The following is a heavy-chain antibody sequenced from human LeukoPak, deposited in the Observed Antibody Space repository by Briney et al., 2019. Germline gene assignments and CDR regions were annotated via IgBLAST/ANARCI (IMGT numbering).Heavy chain of an antibody. CDR3: ARQYSDILTGYHRGELYWYFDL. D-gene: IGHD3-9*01. Sequence: PSETLSLTCAVSRYSISSGYYWSWIRQPAGKGLEWIGRIYSSGSTNYNPSLKSRVTISLDTSKNQFSLKLSSVTAADTAVYYCARQYSDILTGYHRGELYWYFDLWGRGTLVTVSS. CDR2: IYSSGST. V-gene: IGHV4-61*02. J-gene: IGHJ2*01. CDR1: RYSISSGYY.